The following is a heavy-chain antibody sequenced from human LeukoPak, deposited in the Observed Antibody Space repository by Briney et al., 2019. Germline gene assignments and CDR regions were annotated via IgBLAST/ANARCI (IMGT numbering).Heavy chain of an antibody. J-gene: IGHJ4*02. D-gene: IGHD3-22*01. CDR2: INHSGST. V-gene: IGHV4-34*01. Sequence: PSETLSLTCAVYGGSFSGYYWSWIRQPPGKGLEWIGEINHSGSTNYNPSLKSRVTISVDTSKNQFSLKLSSVTAADTAVYYCARSLVVVITTRGEFDYWGQGTLVTVFS. CDR1: GGSFSGYY. CDR3: ARSLVVVITTRGEFDY.